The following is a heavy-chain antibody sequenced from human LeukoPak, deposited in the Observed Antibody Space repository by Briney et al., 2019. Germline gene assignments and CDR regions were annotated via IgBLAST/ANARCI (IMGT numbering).Heavy chain of an antibody. CDR1: GGSISSYY. Sequence: SETLSLTCTVSGGSISSYYWSWIRQPPGKGLEWIGYIYYSGSTNYKPSLKSRVTISVDTSKNQFSLKLSSVTAADTAVYYCAREKIGYYDGSGRGWFDPWGQGTLVTVSS. CDR3: AREKIGYYDGSGRGWFDP. V-gene: IGHV4-59*01. D-gene: IGHD3-22*01. CDR2: IYYSGST. J-gene: IGHJ5*02.